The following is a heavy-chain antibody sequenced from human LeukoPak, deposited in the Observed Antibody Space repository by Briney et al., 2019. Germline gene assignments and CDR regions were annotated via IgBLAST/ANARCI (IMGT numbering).Heavy chain of an antibody. V-gene: IGHV3-15*01. D-gene: IGHD6-13*01. J-gene: IGHJ4*02. CDR2: IKPKTDGGTT. CDR3: AKDAAAGPFDY. Sequence: GGSLRLSCAASGFTVSNAWMSWVRQAPGKGLEWVGRIKPKTDGGTTDYAAPVKGRFTISRDDSENTLYLQMNSLKTEDTAVYYCAKDAAAGPFDYWGQGTLVTVSS. CDR1: GFTVSNAW.